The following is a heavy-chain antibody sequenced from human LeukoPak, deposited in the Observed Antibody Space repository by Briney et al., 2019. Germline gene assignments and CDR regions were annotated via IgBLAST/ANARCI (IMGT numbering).Heavy chain of an antibody. D-gene: IGHD6-13*01. CDR1: GGSISSYY. Sequence: PSETLSLTCTVSGGSISSYYWSWIRQPPGEGLEWIGYIYYSGSTNYNPSLKSRVTISVDTSKNQFSLKLSSVTAADTAVYYCARGRIAAAIDYWGQGTLVTVSS. CDR3: ARGRIAAAIDY. J-gene: IGHJ4*02. CDR2: IYYSGST. V-gene: IGHV4-59*01.